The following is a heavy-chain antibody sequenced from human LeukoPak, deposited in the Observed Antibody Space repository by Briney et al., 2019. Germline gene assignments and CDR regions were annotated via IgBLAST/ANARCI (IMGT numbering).Heavy chain of an antibody. J-gene: IGHJ5*02. V-gene: IGHV3-21*04. CDR3: ARGRGYSQSNWVDP. CDR1: GFTFSGYD. CDR2: ISGSSSYI. D-gene: IGHD5-18*01. Sequence: GGSLRLSCAASGFTFSGYDMNWVRQAPGKGLEWVSSISGSSSYIYYADSVKGRFTISRDNSKNTLYLQMNSLRAEDTAVYYCARGRGYSQSNWVDPWGQGTMVTVSA.